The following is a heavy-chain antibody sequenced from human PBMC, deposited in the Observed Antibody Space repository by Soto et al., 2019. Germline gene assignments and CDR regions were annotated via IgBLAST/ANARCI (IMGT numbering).Heavy chain of an antibody. CDR2: TYYRSKWYY. V-gene: IGHV6-1*01. D-gene: IGHD5-12*01. CDR1: GEGVASDSAG. J-gene: IGHJ4*01. Sequence: PCRSATCAVTGEGVASDSAGCSWVMQSPSRGLEWLGRTYYRSKWYYEYAVSVRGRITINPDTSKNQYSLQLNSVTPEDTAVYFCARGEQYSGRIFDYWGQGTLVTVSA. CDR3: ARGEQYSGRIFDY.